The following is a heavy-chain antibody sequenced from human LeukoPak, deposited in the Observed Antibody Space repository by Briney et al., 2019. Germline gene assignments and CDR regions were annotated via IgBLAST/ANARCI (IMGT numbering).Heavy chain of an antibody. CDR3: ARPTSDWYDYFDY. Sequence: GESLKISCKGSGYSFTKYWIGWVRQMPGKGLEWMGIIYPGDSDTRYGPSFQGQVTISADKSISTAYLQWSSLKASDTAMYYCARPTSDWYDYFDYWGQGTLVTVSS. CDR1: GYSFTKYW. J-gene: IGHJ4*02. CDR2: IYPGDSDT. D-gene: IGHD6-19*01. V-gene: IGHV5-51*01.